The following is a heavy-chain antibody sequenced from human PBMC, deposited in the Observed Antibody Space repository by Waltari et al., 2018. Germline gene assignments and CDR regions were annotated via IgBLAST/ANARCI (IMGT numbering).Heavy chain of an antibody. J-gene: IGHJ6*02. D-gene: IGHD3-22*01. Sequence: QVQLVESGGGVVQPGRSLRLSCEASEFTFSSYAMHWVRQAPGKGLEWVAVISYNGRNIYYVDSVKGRFTISRDNSKKTLYMQMNSLRAEDTAVYYCARDYCDRTNCHGMDVWGQGTMVTVSS. CDR3: ARDYCDRTNCHGMDV. V-gene: IGHV3-30*04. CDR1: EFTFSSYA. CDR2: ISYNGRNI.